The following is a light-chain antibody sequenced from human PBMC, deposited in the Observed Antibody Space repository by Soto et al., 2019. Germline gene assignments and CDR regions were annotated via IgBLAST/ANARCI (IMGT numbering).Light chain of an antibody. J-gene: IGKJ1*01. CDR2: GAS. V-gene: IGKV3-15*01. Sequence: DIGMTQSPARLSVSPGEGAKLXCRASQSLSSDLGWYQQRPGKAPRLLIYGASIRATGIQARLSGSGSGKEFTLNISTLQSEDFAIYYCQHYNNWPPWTFGQGTKVDIK. CDR1: QSLSSD. CDR3: QHYNNWPPWT.